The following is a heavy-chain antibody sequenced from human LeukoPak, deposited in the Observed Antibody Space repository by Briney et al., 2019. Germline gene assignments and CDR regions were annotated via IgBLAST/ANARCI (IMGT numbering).Heavy chain of an antibody. Sequence: ASVKVSCKASGYTFTGYYMHWVRQAPGQGLQWMGWINPNSGGTNYAQKFQGRVTMTRDTSISTAYMELSRLRSDDTAVYYCARSMVRGVIGFDPWGQGTLVTVSS. CDR2: INPNSGGT. CDR1: GYTFTGYY. D-gene: IGHD3-10*01. V-gene: IGHV1-2*02. J-gene: IGHJ5*02. CDR3: ARSMVRGVIGFDP.